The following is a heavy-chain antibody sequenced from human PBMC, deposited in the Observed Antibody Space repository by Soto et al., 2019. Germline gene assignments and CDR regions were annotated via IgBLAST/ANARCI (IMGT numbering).Heavy chain of an antibody. Sequence: QVQLQESGPGLVKPSETLSLTCTVSGGSIRSYYWSWIRQPPGKGLEWVGYIYYSGSTNYNPSLKSGVTISVYTSKNQFSLKLSSVTAADTAVYYCARGDGTDERGCWGKGTLVTVSS. J-gene: IGHJ4*02. CDR2: IYYSGST. CDR1: GGSIRSYY. CDR3: ARGDGTDERGC. D-gene: IGHD6-13*01. V-gene: IGHV4-59*01.